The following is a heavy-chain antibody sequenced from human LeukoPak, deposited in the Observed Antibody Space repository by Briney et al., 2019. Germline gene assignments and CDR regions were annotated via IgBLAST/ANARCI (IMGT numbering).Heavy chain of an antibody. CDR3: ARQTGSGLFILP. CDR1: GVSISSSYSY. Sequence: PSETLSLTCTVSGVSISSSYSYWGWIRQPPGMGLEWIGSIYYTGNTYYNASLKSQVSISIDTSKNQFSLNLTSVTAADTAVYYRARQTGSGLFILPGGQGTLVTVSS. CDR2: IYYTGNT. D-gene: IGHD3/OR15-3a*01. V-gene: IGHV4-39*01. J-gene: IGHJ4*02.